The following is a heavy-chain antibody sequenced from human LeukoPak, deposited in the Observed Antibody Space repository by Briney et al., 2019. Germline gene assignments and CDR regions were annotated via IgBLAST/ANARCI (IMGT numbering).Heavy chain of an antibody. D-gene: IGHD4-17*01. CDR1: GGTLSRYA. CDR2: IIPIFGTA. Sequence: SVKVSCKASGGTLSRYAISWVRQAPGQGLEWMGGIIPIFGTANYAQKFQGRVTITADESTSTAYMELSSLRSEDTAVYYCAHLPNGHDDYGDYRLAYYFDYWGQGTLVTVSS. J-gene: IGHJ4*02. V-gene: IGHV1-69*13. CDR3: AHLPNGHDDYGDYRLAYYFDY.